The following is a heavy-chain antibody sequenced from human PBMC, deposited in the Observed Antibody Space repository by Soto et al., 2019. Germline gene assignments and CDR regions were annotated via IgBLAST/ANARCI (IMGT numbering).Heavy chain of an antibody. Sequence: SVKVSCKASGGTFSSYAISWVRQAPGQGLEWMGGIIPIFGTANYAQKFQGRVTVTADESTSTAYMELSSLRSEDTAVYYCARAQRGYSYQIDYWGQGTLVTVSS. CDR2: IIPIFGTA. J-gene: IGHJ4*02. CDR3: ARAQRGYSYQIDY. V-gene: IGHV1-69*13. D-gene: IGHD5-18*01. CDR1: GGTFSSYA.